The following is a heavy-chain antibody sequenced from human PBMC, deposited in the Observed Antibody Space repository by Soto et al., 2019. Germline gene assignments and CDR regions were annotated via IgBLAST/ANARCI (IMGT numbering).Heavy chain of an antibody. Sequence: QVQLVQSGAEVKKPGASVKVSCKASGYTFTSSDISWVRQATGQGLEWLVWMHPNSGITGYTQKFQGRVTMTWNTSISTAYMELSSLRSEDTAVYYCAVGFRSGWVFDYWGQGALVTVSS. CDR3: AVGFRSGWVFDY. D-gene: IGHD6-19*01. CDR1: GYTFTSSD. V-gene: IGHV1-8*01. J-gene: IGHJ4*02. CDR2: MHPNSGIT.